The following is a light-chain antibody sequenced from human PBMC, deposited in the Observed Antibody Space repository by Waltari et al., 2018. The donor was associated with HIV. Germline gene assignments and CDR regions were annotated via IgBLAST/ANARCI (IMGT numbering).Light chain of an antibody. Sequence: QSALTQPPSVSGSPGQRVTISCTGNRSNIGAAYFVHWYQHLPGTAPKLLVYSDINRPSGVPDRFSGSKSGTSASLVITGLQAEDEADYYCQSYDSSLRASVFGGGTKLTVL. CDR1: RSNIGAAYF. J-gene: IGLJ2*01. CDR3: QSYDSSLRASV. CDR2: SDI. V-gene: IGLV1-40*01.